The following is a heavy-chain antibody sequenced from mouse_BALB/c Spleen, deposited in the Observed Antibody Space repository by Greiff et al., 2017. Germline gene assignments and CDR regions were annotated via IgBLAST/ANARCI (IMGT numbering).Heavy chain of an antibody. J-gene: IGHJ3*01. V-gene: IGHV7-1*02. CDR2: SRNKANDYTT. CDR3: ARDADYYGSSGFAY. CDR1: GFTFSDFY. D-gene: IGHD1-1*01. Sequence: EVQGVESGGGLVQPGGSLRLSCATSGFTFSDFYMEWVRQPPGKRLEWIAASRNKANDYTTEYSASVKGRFIVSRDTSQSILYLQMNALRAEDTAIYYCARDADYYGSSGFAYWGQGTLVTVSA.